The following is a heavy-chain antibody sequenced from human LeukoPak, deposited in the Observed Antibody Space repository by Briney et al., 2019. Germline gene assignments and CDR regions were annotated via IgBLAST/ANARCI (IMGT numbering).Heavy chain of an antibody. CDR3: ARRWFGELLYY. CDR2: IYSGGSI. J-gene: IGHJ4*02. V-gene: IGHV3-53*01. Sequence: PGGSLRLSCAASGFTVSSNYMSWVRQAPGKGLEWVSVIYSGGSIYYADSVKGRFTISRDNSKNTLYLQMNSLRAEDTAVYYCARRWFGELLYYWGQGTLVTVSS. CDR1: GFTVSSNY. D-gene: IGHD3-10*01.